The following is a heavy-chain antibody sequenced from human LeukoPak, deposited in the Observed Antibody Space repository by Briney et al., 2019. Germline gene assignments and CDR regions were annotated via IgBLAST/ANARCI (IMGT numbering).Heavy chain of an antibody. CDR3: ATYTHWVAGDV. CDR1: GFTFSSHG. J-gene: IGHJ6*02. V-gene: IGHV3-7*01. Sequence: GGSLRLSCAASGFTFSSHGMHWVRQAPGKGLEWVANMNQDGSAKDYVDSVKGRFTISRDNARNSLYLQMSSLRAEDTAVYYCATYTHWVAGDVWGQGTTVTVSS. D-gene: IGHD3-16*01. CDR2: MNQDGSAK.